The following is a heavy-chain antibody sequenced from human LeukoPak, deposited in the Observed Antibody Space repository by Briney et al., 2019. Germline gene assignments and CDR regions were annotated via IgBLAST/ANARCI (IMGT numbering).Heavy chain of an antibody. CDR2: MNPNSGNT. CDR1: GYTFTSYD. Sequence: GASVRVSCKASGYTFTSYDIKWVRQATGQGLEWMGWMNPNSGNTGYAQKFQGRVTITSNTSISTAYMELSSLRSEDTAVYYCARVGIVVVPAAPGPFYYYYMDVWGKGTTVTVSS. CDR3: ARVGIVVVPAAPGPFYYYYMDV. V-gene: IGHV1-8*03. D-gene: IGHD2-2*03. J-gene: IGHJ6*03.